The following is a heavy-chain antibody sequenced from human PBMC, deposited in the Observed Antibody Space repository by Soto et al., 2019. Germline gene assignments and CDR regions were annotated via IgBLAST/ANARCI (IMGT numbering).Heavy chain of an antibody. CDR1: GGPFGGYY. Sequence: QVQLQQWGAGLLRPSETLSLTCAVYGGPFGGYYWSWIRQPPGKGLEWIGEINQSGSATYNPSLTSRVTISLDRSNNQFSLKMNSVTAADPDVYSCATDGGGRNYDSYGMDVWGRGTTVSVSS. V-gene: IGHV4-34*01. CDR3: ATDGGGRNYDSYGMDV. CDR2: INQSGSA. D-gene: IGHD3-16*01. J-gene: IGHJ6*02.